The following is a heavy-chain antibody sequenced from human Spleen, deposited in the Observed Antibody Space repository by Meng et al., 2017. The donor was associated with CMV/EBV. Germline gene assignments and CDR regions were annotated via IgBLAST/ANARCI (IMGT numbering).Heavy chain of an antibody. V-gene: IGHV3-21*04. CDR1: GFTFSSYN. D-gene: IGHD3-3*01. CDR3: ARVVRPAERFLEWFPSFFDS. CDR2: ISTSSAYI. J-gene: IGHJ4*02. Sequence: GGSLRLSCAASGFTFSSYNMNWVRQAPGKGLEWVSSISTSSAYIYYADSVRGRFTISRDNAKNSLSLQMNSLRAEDTAIYYYARVVRPAERFLEWFPSFFDSWGQGTLVTVSS.